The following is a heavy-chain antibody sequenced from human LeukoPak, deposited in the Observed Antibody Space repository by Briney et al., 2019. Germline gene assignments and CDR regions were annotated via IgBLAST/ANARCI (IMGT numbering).Heavy chain of an antibody. J-gene: IGHJ4*02. D-gene: IGHD6-13*01. CDR3: AKDPNWAQQLDY. CDR1: GFTFSTYG. Sequence: GGSLRLSCAASGFTFSTYGMHWVRQAPGKGLEWVAFIRSDGTKKNYADSVKGRFTISRDNSKSTLYLQMSSLRAEDTAVYYCAKDPNWAQQLDYWGQGTLVTVSS. CDR2: IRSDGTKK. V-gene: IGHV3-30*02.